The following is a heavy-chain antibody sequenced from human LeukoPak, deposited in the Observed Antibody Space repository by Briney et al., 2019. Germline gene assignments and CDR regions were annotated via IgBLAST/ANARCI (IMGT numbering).Heavy chain of an antibody. CDR1: GFTFNNYA. CDR2: ISGSGSNT. CDR3: AKSVRGYTYYFDC. D-gene: IGHD5-12*01. V-gene: IGHV3-23*01. J-gene: IGHJ4*02. Sequence: GGSLRLSCAASGFTFNNYAMSWVRHAPGKGLEWVSTISGSGSNTYYADSVKGRFTISRDNSKNTLYLQMNSLRAEDTAVYHCAKSVRGYTYYFDCWGQGTLATVSS.